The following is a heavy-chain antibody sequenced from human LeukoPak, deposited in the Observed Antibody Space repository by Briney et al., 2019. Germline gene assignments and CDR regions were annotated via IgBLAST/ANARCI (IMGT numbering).Heavy chain of an antibody. J-gene: IGHJ4*02. CDR2: IYSGGSI. Sequence: PGGSLRLSCAASGLTVSSSMSWVRQAPGKGLEWVSVIYSGGSIYYADSVKGRFTISRDKSKNTLYLQMNSLRAEDTAVYYCAKPPYGGVDYWGQGTLVTVSS. CDR3: AKPPYGGVDY. CDR1: GLTVSSS. V-gene: IGHV3-66*04. D-gene: IGHD4-23*01.